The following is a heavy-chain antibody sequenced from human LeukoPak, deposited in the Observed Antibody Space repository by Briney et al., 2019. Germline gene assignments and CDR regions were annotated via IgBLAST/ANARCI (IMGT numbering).Heavy chain of an antibody. V-gene: IGHV3-48*04. CDR2: ISSSSSSM. Sequence: GGSLRLSCAASAFIYIFHSMKWVRQTPGKGLEGVSYISSSSSSMYYADSVKGRFTVSRDNAKISLYLQMNSLRGDAVSVYYCARGGRGMAARPGDYWGQGTLVTVSS. CDR1: AFIYIFHS. D-gene: IGHD6-6*01. CDR3: ARGGRGMAARPGDY. J-gene: IGHJ4*02.